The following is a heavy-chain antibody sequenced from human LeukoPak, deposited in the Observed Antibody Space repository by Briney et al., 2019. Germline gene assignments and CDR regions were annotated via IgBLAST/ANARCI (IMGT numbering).Heavy chain of an antibody. Sequence: SETLSLTCTVSGGSISSYYWGWIRQPPGKGLEWIGSIYYSGSTYYNPSLKSRVTISVDTSKNQLSLKLSSVTAADTAVYYCARDRQQLVRGDYFDYWGQGTLVTVSS. CDR2: IYYSGST. D-gene: IGHD6-13*01. CDR1: GGSISSYY. J-gene: IGHJ4*02. CDR3: ARDRQQLVRGDYFDY. V-gene: IGHV4-39*07.